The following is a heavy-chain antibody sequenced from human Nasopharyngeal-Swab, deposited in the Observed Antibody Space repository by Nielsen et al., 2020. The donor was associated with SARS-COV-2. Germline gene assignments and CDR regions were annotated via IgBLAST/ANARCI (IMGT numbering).Heavy chain of an antibody. J-gene: IGHJ6*02. CDR1: GFTFSSYA. V-gene: IGHV3-30-3*01. D-gene: IGHD1-26*01. Sequence: GGSLRLSCAASGFTFSSYAMHWVRQAPGKGLEWVAVISYDGSNKYYADSVKGRFTISRDNSKNTLYLQMNSLRAEDTAVYYCARVERSYYVGWVYYYYGMDVWGQGTTVTVSS. CDR2: ISYDGSNK. CDR3: ARVERSYYVGWVYYYYGMDV.